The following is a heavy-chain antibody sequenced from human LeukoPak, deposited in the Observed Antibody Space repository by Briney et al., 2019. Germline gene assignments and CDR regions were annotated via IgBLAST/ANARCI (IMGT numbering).Heavy chain of an antibody. Sequence: GGSLRLSCVASGFTFSSYSMNWVRQAPGKGLEWVSYISSSSDSIYYADSVKGRFTISRDNAKNSLYLQMNTLRAEDTAVYYCARDLGGSGPDYWGQGTLVTVSS. CDR2: ISSSSDSI. CDR3: ARDLGGSGPDY. V-gene: IGHV3-48*01. CDR1: GFTFSSYS. J-gene: IGHJ4*02. D-gene: IGHD2-15*01.